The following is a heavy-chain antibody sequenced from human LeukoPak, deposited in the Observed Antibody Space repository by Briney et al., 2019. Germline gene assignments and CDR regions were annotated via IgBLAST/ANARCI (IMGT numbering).Heavy chain of an antibody. CDR2: ISWDGGST. Sequence: SGGSLRLSCAASGFTFDDYAMHWVRQAPGKGLEWVSLISWDGGSTYYADSVKGRFTISRDNSKNSLYLQMNSLRAEDTALYYCAKDQYYYDNSGYYSWGQGTLVTVSS. CDR3: AKDQYYYDNSGYYS. D-gene: IGHD3-22*01. J-gene: IGHJ4*02. V-gene: IGHV3-43D*04. CDR1: GFTFDDYA.